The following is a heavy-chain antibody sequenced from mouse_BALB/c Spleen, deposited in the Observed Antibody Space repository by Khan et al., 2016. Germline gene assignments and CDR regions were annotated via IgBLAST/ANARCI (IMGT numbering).Heavy chain of an antibody. V-gene: IGHV1-7*01. CDR3: TRSVPLYAMDY. D-gene: IGHD1-1*01. J-gene: IGHJ4*01. CDR2: INPSTGYT. Sequence: QVQLQQSGAELAKPGASVKMSCKASGYTFTSYWMHWVKQRPGQGLEWIGYINPSTGYTEYNQKFKDKATLTADKSSSTAYMQLSSLTSEDSAVSYCTRSVPLYAMDYWGQGTSVTVSS. CDR1: GYTFTSYW.